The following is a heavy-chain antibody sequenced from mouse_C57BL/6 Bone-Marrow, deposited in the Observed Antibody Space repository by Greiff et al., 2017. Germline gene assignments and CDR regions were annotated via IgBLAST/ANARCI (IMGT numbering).Heavy chain of an antibody. J-gene: IGHJ3*01. CDR2: IYPGSGST. V-gene: IGHV1-55*01. CDR1: GYTFTSYW. D-gene: IGHD4-1*02. CDR3: ARDEATGAWFAY. Sequence: VQLQQPGAELVKPGASVKMSCKASGYTFTSYWITWVKQRPGQGLEWIGDIYPGSGSTNYNEKFKSKATLTVDTSSSTAYMQLSSLTSEDSAVYYCARDEATGAWFAYWCQGTLVTVSA.